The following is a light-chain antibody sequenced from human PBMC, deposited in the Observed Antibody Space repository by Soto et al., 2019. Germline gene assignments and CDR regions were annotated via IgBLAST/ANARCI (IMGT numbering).Light chain of an antibody. CDR3: QQTNTFPWT. Sequence: IQMTQFPSSVSASVGDRVTITCRASQGVRAWLAWYQQKPGKAPKLLIYAASSLQRGVPSRFSAFGSGTDFSLTIISLQPEDFATYYCQQTNTFPWTFGQGTKVEI. J-gene: IGKJ1*01. CDR2: AAS. CDR1: QGVRAW. V-gene: IGKV1-12*01.